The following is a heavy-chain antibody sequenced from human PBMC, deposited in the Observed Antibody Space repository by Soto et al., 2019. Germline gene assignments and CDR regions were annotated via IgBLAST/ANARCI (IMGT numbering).Heavy chain of an antibody. Sequence: EVQLVESGGGLVQPGGSLKLSCAASGFTFSGSAMHWVRQASGKGLEWVGRIKSKGNNYATAYAASVKGRFTISRDDSNNTAYLPMNSLKTDATAVYYCTTIIGDLWSNYDHWGQGTLVTVSS. D-gene: IGHD3-3*01. CDR3: TTIIGDLWSNYDH. CDR1: GFTFSGSA. CDR2: IKSKGNNYAT. V-gene: IGHV3-73*01. J-gene: IGHJ4*02.